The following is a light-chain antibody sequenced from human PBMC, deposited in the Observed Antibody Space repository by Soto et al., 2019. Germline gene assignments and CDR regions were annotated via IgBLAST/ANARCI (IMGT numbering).Light chain of an antibody. CDR2: DAS. V-gene: IGKV1-5*01. J-gene: IGKJ1*01. CDR3: LQHNSYPQT. Sequence: DIQMTQSPSTVSASVGDAVTITCRASQSISTWLAWYQQKPGKAPNLLIYDASTLESGGPSGFSGSGSGTEFTLTISSLQPDDSATYYCLQHNSYPQTFGQGTKVDIK. CDR1: QSISTW.